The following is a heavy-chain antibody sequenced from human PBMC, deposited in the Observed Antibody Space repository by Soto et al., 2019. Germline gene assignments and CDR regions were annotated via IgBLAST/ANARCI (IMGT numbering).Heavy chain of an antibody. V-gene: IGHV4-39*01. CDR3: ASVPATKGEAGYYYMDV. J-gene: IGHJ6*03. Sequence: LSLTCTVSGGSISSSSYYWGWIRQPPGKGLEWIGSIYYSGSTYYNPSLKRRVTISVDTSKNQFSLKLSSVTAADTAVYYCASVPATKGEAGYYYMDVWGKGTTVTVSS. D-gene: IGHD2-2*01. CDR1: GGSISSSSYY. CDR2: IYYSGST.